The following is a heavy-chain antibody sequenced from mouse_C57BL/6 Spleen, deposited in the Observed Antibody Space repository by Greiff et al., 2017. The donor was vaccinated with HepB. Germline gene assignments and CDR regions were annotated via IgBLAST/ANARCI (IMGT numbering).Heavy chain of an antibody. CDR3: TEESYYDYDDGAWFAY. J-gene: IGHJ3*01. Sequence: VQLQQSGTVLARPGASVKMSCKTSGYTFTSYWMHWVKQRPGQGLEWIGAIYPGNSDTSYNQKFKGKAKLTAVTSASTAYMELSSLTNEDSAVYYCTEESYYDYDDGAWFAYWGQGTLVTVSA. CDR1: GYTFTSYW. D-gene: IGHD2-4*01. V-gene: IGHV1-5*01. CDR2: IYPGNSDT.